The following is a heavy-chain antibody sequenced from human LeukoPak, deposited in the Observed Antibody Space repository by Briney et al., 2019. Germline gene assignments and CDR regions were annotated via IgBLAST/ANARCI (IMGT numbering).Heavy chain of an antibody. CDR1: GFTFSSYW. V-gene: IGHV3-7*03. CDR2: INQDGSEK. Sequence: GGSLRLSCAASGFTFSSYWMSWVRQAPGKGLEWVANINQDGSEKSYVDSVKGRFTISRDNPENSLYLQMNSLRAEDTAVYYCATLQKWLAFDIWGQGTVVTVSS. D-gene: IGHD3-22*01. J-gene: IGHJ3*02. CDR3: ATLQKWLAFDI.